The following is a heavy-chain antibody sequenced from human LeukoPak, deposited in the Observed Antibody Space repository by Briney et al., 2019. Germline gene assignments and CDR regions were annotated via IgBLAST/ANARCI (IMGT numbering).Heavy chain of an antibody. CDR3: ARGYCSGGSCYSVDY. V-gene: IGHV1-2*06. CDR1: GYTFTGYY. D-gene: IGHD2-15*01. Sequence: ASVKVSCKASGYTFTGYYMHWVRQAPGQGLEWKGRINPNSGGTNYAQKFQGRVTMTRDTSISTAYMELSRLRSDDTAVYYCARGYCSGGSCYSVDYWGQGTLVTVSS. J-gene: IGHJ4*02. CDR2: INPNSGGT.